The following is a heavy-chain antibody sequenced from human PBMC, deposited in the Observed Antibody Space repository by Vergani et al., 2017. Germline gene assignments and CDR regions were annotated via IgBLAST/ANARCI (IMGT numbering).Heavy chain of an antibody. CDR2: IYPLNSET. J-gene: IGHJ5*02. Sequence: EVQLIQSGTEVRKPGESLKISCKDSGDNFNNYWIGWVRQMPGKGLEWMAVIYPLNSETVYSPSFQGQVTISADKSINTAYLQWSRLKATDTAMYYCARRGHWVSYFWTPNWSKPGGQGPLVTVAS. CDR3: ARRGHWVSYFWTPNWSKP. CDR1: GDNFNNYW. D-gene: IGHD3-16*01. V-gene: IGHV5-51*03.